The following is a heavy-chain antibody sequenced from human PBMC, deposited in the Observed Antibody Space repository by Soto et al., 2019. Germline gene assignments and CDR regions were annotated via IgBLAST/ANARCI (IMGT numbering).Heavy chain of an antibody. D-gene: IGHD5-12*01. CDR3: ARVSGYYLPDY. Sequence: GXSVKVSCKASGYTFTSYAMHWVRQAPGQRLEWMGWINAGNGNTKYSQKFQGRVTITRDTSASTAYMELSSLRSEDTAVYYCARVSGYYLPDYWGQGTLVTVSS. J-gene: IGHJ4*02. CDR2: INAGNGNT. V-gene: IGHV1-3*01. CDR1: GYTFTSYA.